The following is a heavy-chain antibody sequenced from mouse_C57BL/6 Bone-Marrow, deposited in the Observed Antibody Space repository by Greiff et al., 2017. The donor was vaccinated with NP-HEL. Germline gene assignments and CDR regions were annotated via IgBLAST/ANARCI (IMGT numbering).Heavy chain of an antibody. CDR3: ARLLVCSYAMDY. J-gene: IGHJ4*01. Sequence: QVQLQQSGAELARPGASVKLSCKASGYPFTSYGISWVKQRTGQGLEWIGEIYPRSGNTYYNEKFKGKATLTADKSTSTAYMELRSLTSEDSAIYIYARLLVCSYAMDYWGQGTSVTVSS. V-gene: IGHV1-81*01. CDR2: IYPRSGNT. D-gene: IGHD1-1*01. CDR1: GYPFTSYG.